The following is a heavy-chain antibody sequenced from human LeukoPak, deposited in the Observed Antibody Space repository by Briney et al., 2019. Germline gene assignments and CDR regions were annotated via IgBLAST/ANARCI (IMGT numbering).Heavy chain of an antibody. V-gene: IGHV4-38-2*02. D-gene: IGHD3-3*01. CDR3: AGDFWSGFRD. J-gene: IGHJ4*02. CDR2: IYHSGSA. Sequence: SETLSLTCSFSGYSISSGYYWGWIRQPPGQGLEWIGNIYHSGSAYYNPSLKSRVTISVDTSKNQFSLKLSSVTAADTAVYYCAGDFWSGFRDWGQGTLVTVSS. CDR1: GYSISSGYY.